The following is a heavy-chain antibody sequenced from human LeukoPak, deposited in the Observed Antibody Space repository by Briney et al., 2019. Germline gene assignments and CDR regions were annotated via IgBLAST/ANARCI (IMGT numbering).Heavy chain of an antibody. J-gene: IGHJ6*02. CDR1: GGSISSSSYY. CDR2: IYYSGST. D-gene: IGHD6-19*01. Sequence: PSETLSLTCTVSGGSISSSSYYWGWIRQPPGKGLEWIGSIYYSGSTYYNPSLKSRVTISVDTSKNQFSLKLSSVTAADTAVYYCVKSQGGWYSIWGQGTTVTVSS. V-gene: IGHV4-39*01. CDR3: VKSQGGWYSI.